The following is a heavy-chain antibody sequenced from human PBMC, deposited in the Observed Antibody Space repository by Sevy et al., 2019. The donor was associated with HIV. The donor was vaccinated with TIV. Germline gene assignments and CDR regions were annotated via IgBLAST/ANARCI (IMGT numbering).Heavy chain of an antibody. CDR1: GFTFSSFA. CDR3: AKKMGGGSGMAFLVDY. CDR2: ISGTGDYT. D-gene: IGHD6-13*01. V-gene: IGHV3-23*01. J-gene: IGHJ4*02. Sequence: GGSLRLSCAASGFTFSSFAMGWVRQAPGKGLDWISVISGTGDYTYYADSVKGRFTISRDNSKNTLFLQMNSLRAEDTAIFYCAKKMGGGSGMAFLVDYWVQGILVTVSS.